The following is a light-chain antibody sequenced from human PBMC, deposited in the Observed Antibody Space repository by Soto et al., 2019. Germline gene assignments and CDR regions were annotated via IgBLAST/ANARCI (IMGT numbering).Light chain of an antibody. CDR2: KAS. CDR3: QQYNSYWYT. CDR1: QSISNW. J-gene: IGKJ2*01. V-gene: IGKV1-5*03. Sequence: DIQMTQSPSTLSASVGDRVTITCWASQSISNWLAWYQQKPGKAPKLLIYKASTLESGVPSRFSGSGSGTEFTLTISSLQPDDFATYFCQQYNSYWYTFGQGTKLDIK.